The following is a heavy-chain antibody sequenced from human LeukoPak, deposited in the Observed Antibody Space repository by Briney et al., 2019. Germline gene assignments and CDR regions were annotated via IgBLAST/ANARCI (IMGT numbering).Heavy chain of an antibody. D-gene: IGHD3-22*01. CDR3: ARGSTYYDSSGQVPFDY. J-gene: IGHJ4*02. CDR1: GFTFSTYS. Sequence: GGSLRLSCAASGFTFSTYSMNWVRQAPGKGLEWVSYISSSSSTIYYADSVKGRFTISRDNAKNTLYLQMNSLRAEDTAVYYCARGSTYYDSSGQVPFDYWGQGTLVTVSS. V-gene: IGHV3-48*01. CDR2: ISSSSSTI.